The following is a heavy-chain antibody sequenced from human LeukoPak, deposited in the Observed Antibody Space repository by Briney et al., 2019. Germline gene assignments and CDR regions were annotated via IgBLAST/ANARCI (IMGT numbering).Heavy chain of an antibody. V-gene: IGHV3-48*03. CDR2: ISSSGSVI. Sequence: GGSLRLSCAASDFTFSAYEMNWVRQAPGKGLEWITYISSSGSVIYYADSVKGRFTISRDNAKNLLSLQMNSLRAEDTAIYYCVREARFCRGGPCYSAFDIWGLGTLVTVSS. CDR3: VREARFCRGGPCYSAFDI. J-gene: IGHJ3*02. D-gene: IGHD2-15*01. CDR1: DFTFSAYE.